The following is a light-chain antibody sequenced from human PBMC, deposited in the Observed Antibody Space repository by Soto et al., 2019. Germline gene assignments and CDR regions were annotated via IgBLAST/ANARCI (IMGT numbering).Light chain of an antibody. CDR2: GAS. Sequence: EIVMTQSPATLSVSPGERATLSCMASQGVNTNLAWYQQKPGQAPQLLIYGASTRATGVPARFNGSGSGTEFTLTITSLQSEDFATYSCQQYNSWPRTFGHGTKV. CDR3: QQYNSWPRT. V-gene: IGKV3-15*01. CDR1: QGVNTN. J-gene: IGKJ1*01.